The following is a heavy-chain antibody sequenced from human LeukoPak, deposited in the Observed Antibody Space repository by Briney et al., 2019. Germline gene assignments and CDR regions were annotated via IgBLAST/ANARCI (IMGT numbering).Heavy chain of an antibody. J-gene: IGHJ5*02. CDR3: ASFEGGLRLS. V-gene: IGHV3-66*02. CDR2: IYSGGST. CDR1: GLTVSSSY. Sequence: PGGSLRLSCAASGLTVSSSYMSWVRQAPGKGLEWASVIYSGGSTYYADSVKGRFTTSRDNSKNTPFLQMNSLRAEDTAVYYCASFEGGLRLSWGQGTLVTVSS. D-gene: IGHD3-16*01.